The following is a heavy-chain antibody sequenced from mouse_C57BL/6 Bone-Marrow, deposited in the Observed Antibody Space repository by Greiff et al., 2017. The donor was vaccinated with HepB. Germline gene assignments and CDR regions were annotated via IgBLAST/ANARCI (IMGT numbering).Heavy chain of an antibody. CDR1: GFSLTSYA. Sequence: VQGVESGPGLVAPSQSLSITCTVSGFSLTSYAISWVRQPPGKGLEWLGVIWTGGGTNYNSALKSRLSISKDNSKSQVFLKMNSLQTDDTARYYCARESAAQATWAMDYWGQGTSVTVSS. D-gene: IGHD3-2*02. CDR2: IWTGGGT. J-gene: IGHJ4*01. V-gene: IGHV2-9-1*01. CDR3: ARESAAQATWAMDY.